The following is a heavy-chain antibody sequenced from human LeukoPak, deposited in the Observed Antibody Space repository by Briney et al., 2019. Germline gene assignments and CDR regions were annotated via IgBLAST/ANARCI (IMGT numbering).Heavy chain of an antibody. CDR2: IIPIFGTA. D-gene: IGHD5-12*01. CDR1: GGTFSSYA. CDR3: ASGGYSGYDLYYNYGMDV. J-gene: IGHJ6*02. Sequence: SVKVSCKASGGTFSSYAISWVRQAPGQGLEWMGGIIPIFGTANYAQKFQGRVTITADESTSTAYMELSGLRSEDTAVYYCASGGYSGYDLYYNYGMDVWGQGTTVTVSS. V-gene: IGHV1-69*13.